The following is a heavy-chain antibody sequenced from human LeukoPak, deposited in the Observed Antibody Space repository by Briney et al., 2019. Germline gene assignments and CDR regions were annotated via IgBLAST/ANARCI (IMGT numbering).Heavy chain of an antibody. CDR2: IYHSGST. CDR3: ARAKYYGSGSYYGYYYGMDV. V-gene: IGHV4-30-2*01. J-gene: IGHJ6*02. CDR1: GGSISSGGYS. Sequence: SETLSLTCAVSGGSISSGGYSWSWIRQPPGKGLEWIGYIYHSGSTYYNPSLKSRVTISVDRSKNQFSLKLSSVTAADTAVYYCARAKYYGSGSYYGYYYGMDVWGQGTTVTVSS. D-gene: IGHD3-10*01.